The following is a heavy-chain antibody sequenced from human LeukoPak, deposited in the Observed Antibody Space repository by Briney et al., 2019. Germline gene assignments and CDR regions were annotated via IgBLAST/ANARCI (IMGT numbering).Heavy chain of an antibody. Sequence: ASVKVSCKASGYTFTGYYMRWVRQAPGQGLEWMGRINPNSGGTNYAQKFQGRVTMTRDTSISTAYMELSGLRSDDTAVYYCAREGDNYDFWSGSSMNWFDPWGQGTLVTVSS. V-gene: IGHV1-2*06. CDR3: AREGDNYDFWSGSSMNWFDP. D-gene: IGHD3-3*01. CDR1: GYTFTGYY. J-gene: IGHJ5*02. CDR2: INPNSGGT.